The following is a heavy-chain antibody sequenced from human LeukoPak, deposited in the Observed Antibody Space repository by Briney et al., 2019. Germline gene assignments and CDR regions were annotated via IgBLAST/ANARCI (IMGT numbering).Heavy chain of an antibody. Sequence: ASVKVSCKASGYTFTSYAMHWVRQAPGQRLEWMGWINAGNGNTKYSQKFQGRVTITRDTSASTAYMELSSLRSEDTAVYYCAREPAMGSYYYYGMDVWGKGTTVTVSS. CDR1: GYTFTSYA. CDR2: INAGNGNT. D-gene: IGHD5-18*01. V-gene: IGHV1-3*01. CDR3: AREPAMGSYYYYGMDV. J-gene: IGHJ6*04.